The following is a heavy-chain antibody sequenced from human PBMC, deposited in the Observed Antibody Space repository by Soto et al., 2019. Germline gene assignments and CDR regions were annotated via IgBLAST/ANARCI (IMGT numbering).Heavy chain of an antibody. CDR3: ASVPSP. CDR2: IYHSGST. Sequence: QLQLQESGSGLVKPSQTLSLTCAVSGGSISSGGYSWSWIRQPPGKGLEWIGYIYHSGSTYYNPSLTSRVPTSVASPKTHSSLTLRSVTAAHTAVSYCASVPSPWGQGTLVTLSS. J-gene: IGHJ5*02. V-gene: IGHV4-30-2*01. CDR1: GGSISSGGYS.